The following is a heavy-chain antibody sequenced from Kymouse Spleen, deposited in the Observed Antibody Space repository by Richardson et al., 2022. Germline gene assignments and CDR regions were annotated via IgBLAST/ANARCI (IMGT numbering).Heavy chain of an antibody. CDR3: ARGNYYDSSGYYYGYYYYGMDV. CDR2: IGTAGDT. D-gene: IGHD3-22*01. CDR1: GFTFSSYD. V-gene: IGHV3-13*01. J-gene: IGHJ6*02. Sequence: EVQLVESGGGLVQPGGSLRLSCAASGFTFSSYDMHWVRQATGKGLEWVSAIGTAGDTYYPGSVKGRFTISRENAKNSLYLQMNSLRAGDTAVYYCARGNYYDSSGYYYGYYYYGMDVWGQGTTVTVSS.